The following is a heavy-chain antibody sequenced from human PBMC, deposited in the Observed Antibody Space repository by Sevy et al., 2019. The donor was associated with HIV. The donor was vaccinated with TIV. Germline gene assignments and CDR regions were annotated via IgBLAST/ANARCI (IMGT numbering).Heavy chain of an antibody. CDR1: GFAFSTYG. V-gene: IGHV3-30*02. J-gene: IGHJ4*02. Sequence: GGSLRLSCTASGFAFSTYGMHWVRQAPGKGLEWVAIIWYEGINKDYAEPVKGRLTISRDNSKNTLYLQMNSLRAEDTALYYCAKGQTDYYDTSGPVDYWGQGTLVTVSS. CDR2: IWYEGINK. D-gene: IGHD3-22*01. CDR3: AKGQTDYYDTSGPVDY.